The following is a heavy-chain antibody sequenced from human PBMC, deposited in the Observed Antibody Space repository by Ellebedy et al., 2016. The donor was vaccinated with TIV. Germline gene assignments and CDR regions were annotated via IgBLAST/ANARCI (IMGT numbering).Heavy chain of an antibody. J-gene: IGHJ4*02. CDR1: GITFSSYA. D-gene: IGHD4/OR15-4a*01. V-gene: IGHV3-23*01. Sequence: GESLKISCAASGITFSSYAMSWVRQAPGKGLEWVSAISGSGGGTYYADSVKGRFTISRDNAQNSLYLQMSSLRDDDTAVYYCARSVLSRYFAYWGQGTLATVSS. CDR2: ISGSGGGT. CDR3: ARSVLSRYFAY.